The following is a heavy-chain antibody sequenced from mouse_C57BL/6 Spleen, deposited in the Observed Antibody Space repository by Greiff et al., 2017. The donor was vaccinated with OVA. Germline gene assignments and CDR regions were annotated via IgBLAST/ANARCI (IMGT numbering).Heavy chain of an antibody. V-gene: IGHV5-17*01. Sequence: EVQVVESGGGLVKPGGSLKLSCAASGFTFSDYGMHWVRQAPEKGLEWVAYISSGSSTIYYADTVKGRFTISRDNAKNTLFLQMTSLRSEDTAMYYCARPEEAWFAYWGQGTLVTVSA. J-gene: IGHJ3*01. CDR3: ARPEEAWFAY. CDR2: ISSGSSTI. CDR1: GFTFSDYG.